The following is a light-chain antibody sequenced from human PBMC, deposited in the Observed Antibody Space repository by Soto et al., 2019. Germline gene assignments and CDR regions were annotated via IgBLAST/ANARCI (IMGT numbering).Light chain of an antibody. V-gene: IGKV4-1*01. Sequence: DTVMTQSPDSLAVSLGERAPINCKSSQSVFHSANNMNYLAWYQQKPGQSPKLLISWASIRDSGVPDRCSGSGSGTDLTLTINSLQAEDAAVYYCQQFYNTPPYTFGQGTRLEIK. CDR2: WAS. J-gene: IGKJ2*01. CDR1: QSVFHSANNMNY. CDR3: QQFYNTPPYT.